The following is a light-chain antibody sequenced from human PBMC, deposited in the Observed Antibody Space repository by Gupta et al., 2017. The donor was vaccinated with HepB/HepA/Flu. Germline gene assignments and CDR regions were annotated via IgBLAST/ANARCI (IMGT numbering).Light chain of an antibody. J-gene: IGLJ1*01. V-gene: IGLV2-14*03. CDR3: SSYTSRSYYV. CDR1: SSDVNDYKY. Sequence: QSPLTQPASVSGSPGQSITISRTRTSSDVNDYKYVSWYQQHPGKVPKLIIYDVTNRPSGISDRYSGSQSGKTASLTISGLQAEDEADYYCSSYTSRSYYVFGTGTTVTVL. CDR2: DVT.